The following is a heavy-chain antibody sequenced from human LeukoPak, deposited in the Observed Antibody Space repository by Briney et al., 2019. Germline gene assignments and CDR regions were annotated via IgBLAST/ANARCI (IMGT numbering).Heavy chain of an antibody. Sequence: GGSLRLSCAASGFTFSKSWMHCVRQVPGKGLVWVSRIYNDGSTRNYADSVKGRFTISRDNAANTLFLQMSSLRPEDTAVYYCAREKDDHGDPGPLDAWGQGALVTVSS. D-gene: IGHD4-17*01. CDR1: GFTFSKSW. CDR2: IYNDGSTR. CDR3: AREKDDHGDPGPLDA. J-gene: IGHJ5*02. V-gene: IGHV3-74*01.